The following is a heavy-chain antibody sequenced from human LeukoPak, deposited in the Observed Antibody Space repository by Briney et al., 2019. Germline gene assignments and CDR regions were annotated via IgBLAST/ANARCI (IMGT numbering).Heavy chain of an antibody. CDR1: GGSISSYY. CDR2: IYYSGST. Sequence: SETLSLTCTVSGGSISSYYWSWVRQPPGKGLEWIGYIYYSGSTNYNPSLKSRVTISVDTSKNQFSLKLSSVTAADTAVYYCARGANWFDPWGQGTLVTVSS. CDR3: ARGANWFDP. D-gene: IGHD3-16*01. V-gene: IGHV4-59*01. J-gene: IGHJ5*02.